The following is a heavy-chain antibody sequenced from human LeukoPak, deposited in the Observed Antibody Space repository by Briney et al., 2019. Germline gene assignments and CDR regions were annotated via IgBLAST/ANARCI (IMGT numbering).Heavy chain of an antibody. V-gene: IGHV1-18*01. J-gene: IGHJ5*02. CDR2: ISADNGNT. CDR1: GYTFRNYG. Sequence: GASVKVSCKASGYTFRNYGISWVRQAPGQGLEWMGWISADNGNTYHTQNFQGRVTMTTDTSTSTAYMELRSLRSDDTAVYYCARGSEIWFGESYNWFGPWGQGTLVTVSS. D-gene: IGHD3-10*01. CDR3: ARGSEIWFGESYNWFGP.